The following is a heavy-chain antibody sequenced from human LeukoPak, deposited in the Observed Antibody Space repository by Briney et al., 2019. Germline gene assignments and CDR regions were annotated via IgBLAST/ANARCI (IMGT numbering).Heavy chain of an antibody. J-gene: IGHJ4*02. CDR1: GFTFSDYY. D-gene: IGHD3-10*01. Sequence: SGGSLRLSCAASGFTFSDYYMSWIRQAPGKGLEWVSYISSSGSTIYYADSVKGRFTFSRDNAKNSLYLQMNSLRAEDTAVYYCARSGWFGELGFDYWGQGTLVTVSS. V-gene: IGHV3-11*04. CDR2: ISSSGSTI. CDR3: ARSGWFGELGFDY.